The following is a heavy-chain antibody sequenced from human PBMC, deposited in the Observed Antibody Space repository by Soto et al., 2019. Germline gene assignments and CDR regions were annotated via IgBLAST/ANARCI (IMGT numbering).Heavy chain of an antibody. Sequence: SETLSLTCTVSGGSISSGGYYWSWIRQHPGKGLEWIGYIYHSGTTYYNPSLKSRVTISVDTSKNQFSLKLTSVTAADTAVYYCSRDDSDWFFNWGRGTLVTVSS. CDR1: GGSISSGGYY. CDR3: SRDDSDWFFN. D-gene: IGHD3-9*01. CDR2: IYHSGTT. V-gene: IGHV4-31*03. J-gene: IGHJ4*02.